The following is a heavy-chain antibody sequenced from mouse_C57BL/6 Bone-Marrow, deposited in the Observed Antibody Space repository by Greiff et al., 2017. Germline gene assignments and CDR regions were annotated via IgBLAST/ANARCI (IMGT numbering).Heavy chain of an antibody. CDR2: INPNNGGT. CDR1: GYTFTDYY. V-gene: IGHV1-26*01. D-gene: IGHD4-1*01. J-gene: IGHJ4*01. Sequence: VQLQQSGPELVKPGASVKISCKASGYTFTDYYMHWVKQSHGKSLEWIGDINPNNGGTSYNQKFTGKATLTVDKSSSTAYMELRSLTSEDSAVYYWAREALTGIAMDYWGQGTSVTVSA. CDR3: AREALTGIAMDY.